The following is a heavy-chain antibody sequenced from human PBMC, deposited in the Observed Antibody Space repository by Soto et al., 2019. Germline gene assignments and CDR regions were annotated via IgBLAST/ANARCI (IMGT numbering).Heavy chain of an antibody. CDR3: ARAGSSWIFFDS. D-gene: IGHD6-13*01. V-gene: IGHV4-31*01. CDR1: GGSIGSSSYY. J-gene: IGHJ4*01. Sequence: PSETLSLTCTVSGGSIGSSSYYWSWIRQHPGRGLEWIGYINYSGDTYYNPSLESPVTISVDTSKNQFSLKLSSVTAADTAVYYCARAGSSWIFFDSWGHGTLVTVSS. CDR2: INYSGDT.